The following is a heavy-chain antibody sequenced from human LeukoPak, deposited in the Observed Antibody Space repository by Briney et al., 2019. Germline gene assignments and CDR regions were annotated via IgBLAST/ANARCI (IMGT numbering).Heavy chain of an antibody. D-gene: IGHD3-3*01. J-gene: IGHJ6*02. CDR2: INANSGGT. CDR1: GYTFTGYY. CDR3: ARVLRFVGALNYYYGMDV. V-gene: IGHV1-2*02. Sequence: ASVKVSCKASGYTFTGYYMHWVRQAPGQGLEWMGWINANSGGTNYAQKFQGRVTMTRDTSISTAYMELSRLRSDDTAVYYCARVLRFVGALNYYYGMDVWGQGTTVTLS.